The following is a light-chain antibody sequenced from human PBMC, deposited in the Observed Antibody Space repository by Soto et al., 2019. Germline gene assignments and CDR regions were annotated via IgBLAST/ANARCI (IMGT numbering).Light chain of an antibody. V-gene: IGLV2-14*01. J-gene: IGLJ2*01. CDR1: SSDVGGYNY. CDR2: EVS. Sequence: HSALTQPASVSGSPGQSITISCTGTSSDVGGYNYVSWYQQHPGKDPKLMIYEVSNRPSGVSNRFSGSKSGNTASLTISGLQAEDEADYYCSSYTSSSTPVVFGGGTKLTVL. CDR3: SSYTSSSTPVV.